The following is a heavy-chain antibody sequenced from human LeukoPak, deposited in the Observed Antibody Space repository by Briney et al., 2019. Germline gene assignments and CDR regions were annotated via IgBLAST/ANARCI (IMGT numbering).Heavy chain of an antibody. CDR1: GFTFSNYA. D-gene: IGHD6-13*01. CDR2: ISSSSSTI. V-gene: IGHV3-48*01. J-gene: IGHJ4*02. CDR3: AVAGIVAAGNPFDY. Sequence: GRSLRLSCAASGFTFSNYAMHWVRQAPGKGLEWVSYISSSSSTIYYGDSAKGRFSVSRDNAKNSVYLQMNSPRAEDTAVYYCAVAGIVAAGNPFDYWGQGTLVTVSS.